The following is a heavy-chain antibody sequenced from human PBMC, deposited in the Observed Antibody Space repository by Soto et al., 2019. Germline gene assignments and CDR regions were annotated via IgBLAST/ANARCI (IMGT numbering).Heavy chain of an antibody. Sequence: PGGSLRLSCAASGFTFSSYAMSWVRQAPGKGLEWVSAISGSGGSTYYADSVKGRLTISRDNSKNTLYLQMNSLRAEDTAVYYCAKGWRYYGSGSFRVWGQGTLVTVSS. CDR1: GFTFSSYA. CDR3: AKGWRYYGSGSFRV. CDR2: ISGSGGST. J-gene: IGHJ4*02. D-gene: IGHD3-10*01. V-gene: IGHV3-23*01.